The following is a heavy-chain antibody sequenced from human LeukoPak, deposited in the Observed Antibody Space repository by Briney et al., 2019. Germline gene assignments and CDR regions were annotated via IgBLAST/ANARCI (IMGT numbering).Heavy chain of an antibody. J-gene: IGHJ6*02. Sequence: GGSLRLSCAASGFIFRSYSMNWVRQAPGKGLKWVSSISSSSDYISYADSVKGRLAISRDNAKNSLYLQMNSLRAEDTAVYYCARCGYDILTGYYSPGGMDVWGQGTTVTVSS. V-gene: IGHV3-21*01. CDR2: ISSSSDYI. CDR1: GFIFRSYS. CDR3: ARCGYDILTGYYSPGGMDV. D-gene: IGHD3-9*01.